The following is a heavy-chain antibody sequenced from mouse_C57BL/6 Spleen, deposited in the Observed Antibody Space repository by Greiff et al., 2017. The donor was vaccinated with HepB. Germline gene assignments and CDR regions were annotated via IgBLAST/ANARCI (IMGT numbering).Heavy chain of an antibody. V-gene: IGHV2-2*01. CDR2: IWSGGST. J-gene: IGHJ1*03. CDR1: GFSLTSYG. CDR3: ARADYDGSYWYFDV. Sequence: VKLVESGPGLVKPSQSLSITCTVSGFSLTSYGVHWVRQSPGKGLEWLGVIWSGGSTDYNAALISRLSISKDNSKSQVFYKMNSLQDDDTAIYYCARADYDGSYWYFDVWGTGTTVTVSS. D-gene: IGHD1-1*01.